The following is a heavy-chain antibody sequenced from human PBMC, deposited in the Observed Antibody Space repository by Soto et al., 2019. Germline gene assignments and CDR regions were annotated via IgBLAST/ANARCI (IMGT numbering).Heavy chain of an antibody. CDR3: ARRYGDYAGDDY. CDR1: GFTLSSYK. J-gene: IGHJ4*02. D-gene: IGHD4-17*01. CDR2: ISSSSTST. V-gene: IGHV3-48*02. Sequence: VVSRRRSYADSGFTLSSYKMNWVRQPAGNGLELDSSISSSSTSTYSAHTVQGRFTVSRDNVKNSLYLQMTGLRDEDTAVYYCARRYGDYAGDDYLGQGTL.